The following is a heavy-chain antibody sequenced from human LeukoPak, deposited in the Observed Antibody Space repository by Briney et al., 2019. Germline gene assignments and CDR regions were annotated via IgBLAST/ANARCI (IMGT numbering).Heavy chain of an antibody. D-gene: IGHD3-9*01. Sequence: PGGSLRLSCAASGFTFSGYAMSWVRQAPGKGLEWVSAISGSGGTTYYADSVKGRFTISRDNSKKSLYLQMNSLRAEDTAVYYCAKVNEILTGYVHYWGQGTLVTVSS. CDR1: GFTFSGYA. CDR2: ISGSGGTT. V-gene: IGHV3-23*01. J-gene: IGHJ4*02. CDR3: AKVNEILTGYVHY.